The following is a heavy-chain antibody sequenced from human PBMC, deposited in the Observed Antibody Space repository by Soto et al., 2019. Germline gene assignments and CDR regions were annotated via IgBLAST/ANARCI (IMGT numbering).Heavy chain of an antibody. CDR2: IKQDGSEK. V-gene: IGHV3-7*01. J-gene: IGHJ6*02. CDR1: GFTFSSYW. CDR3: ARDRYSYYDFWSGSLPYYYFGMDV. Sequence: EVQLGESGGGLVQPGGSLRLSCAASGFTFSSYWMSWVRQAPGKGLEWVANIKQDGSEKYYVDSVKGRFTISRDNAKNSLYLQMNSLRAEDTAVYYCARDRYSYYDFWSGSLPYYYFGMDVWGQGTTVTVSS. D-gene: IGHD3-3*01.